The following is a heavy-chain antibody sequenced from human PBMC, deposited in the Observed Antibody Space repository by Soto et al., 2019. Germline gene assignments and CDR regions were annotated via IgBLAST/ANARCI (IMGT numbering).Heavy chain of an antibody. V-gene: IGHV1-69*06. CDR3: WIDRVAGTERLFVL. CDR2: IIPSFGSS. CDR1: GGTFSTYA. J-gene: IGHJ4*02. D-gene: IGHD6-19*01. Sequence: QVQLVQSGAEVKTPGSSVRVSCKASGGTFSTYALSWVRQAPGQGLEWMVGIIPSFGSSNYAQRFRDIVTITADKSMRTVYMELSGLRSDGTAVYYCWIDRVAGTERLFVLWGQGTLVTVSS.